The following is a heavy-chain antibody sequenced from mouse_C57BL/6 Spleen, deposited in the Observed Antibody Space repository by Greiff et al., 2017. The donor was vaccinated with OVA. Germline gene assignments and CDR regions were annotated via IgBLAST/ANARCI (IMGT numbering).Heavy chain of an antibody. V-gene: IGHV3-6*01. CDR3: ARGSHYFDY. Sequence: EVQLQQSGPGLVKPSQSLSLTCSVTGYSITSGYYWNWIRQFPGNKLEWMGYISYDGSNNYNPSLKNRISITRDTSKNQFFLKLNSVTTEDTATYYCARGSHYFDYWGQGTTLTVSS. J-gene: IGHJ2*01. CDR1: GYSITSGYY. CDR2: ISYDGSN.